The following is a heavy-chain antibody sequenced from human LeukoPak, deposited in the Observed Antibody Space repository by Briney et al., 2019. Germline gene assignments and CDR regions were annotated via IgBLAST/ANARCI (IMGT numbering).Heavy chain of an antibody. Sequence: GSVQVSCKASGYTFTNYYMHWVRQAPGQGLEWMGWINPKSGGTKYAQKFQGRVTMTRDTSISTASMEVSRLTSDDTAVYFCARDLGIGSDFDYWGQGTLVTVSS. J-gene: IGHJ4*02. CDR2: INPKSGGT. CDR1: GYTFTNYY. CDR3: ARDLGIGSDFDY. D-gene: IGHD7-27*01. V-gene: IGHV1-2*02.